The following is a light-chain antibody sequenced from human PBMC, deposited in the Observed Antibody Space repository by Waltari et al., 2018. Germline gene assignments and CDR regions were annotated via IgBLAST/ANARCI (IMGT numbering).Light chain of an antibody. CDR1: QRVSTY. Sequence: EIVLTQSPATLSLSPGDGATLSCRASQRVSTYLARYQEKPGQAPRLLIYDASNRATGIPARFSGSGSGTDFTLTISGLEPEDSAVYYCQHRFNWPLTFGGGTKVEIK. J-gene: IGKJ4*01. CDR3: QHRFNWPLT. V-gene: IGKV3-11*01. CDR2: DAS.